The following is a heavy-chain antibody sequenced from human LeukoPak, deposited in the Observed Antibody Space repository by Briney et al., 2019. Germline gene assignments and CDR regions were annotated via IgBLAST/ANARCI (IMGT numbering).Heavy chain of an antibody. CDR3: ARDFPYSSALGY. CDR2: IYYSGST. D-gene: IGHD6-25*01. CDR1: GGSISSSSYY. V-gene: IGHV4-39*07. Sequence: SETLSLTCTVSGGSISSSSYYWGWIRQPPGKGLEWIGSIYYSGSTYYNPSLKSRVTISVDTSKNQFSLKLSSVTAADTAVYYCARDFPYSSALGYWGQGTLVTVSS. J-gene: IGHJ4*02.